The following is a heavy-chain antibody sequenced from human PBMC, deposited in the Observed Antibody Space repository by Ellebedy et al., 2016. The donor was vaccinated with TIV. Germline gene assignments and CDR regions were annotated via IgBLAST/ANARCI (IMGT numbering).Heavy chain of an antibody. CDR3: AKDSISVDIRLTEPRDL. V-gene: IGHV3-23*01. D-gene: IGHD5-12*01. Sequence: PGGSLRLSCAASGFTFSSYAMSWVRQAPGKGLEWVSAISGSGGSTYYADSVKGRFTVSRDNSKNTMFLQMNSLTTEDTAVYYCAKDSISVDIRLTEPRDLWGQGTTVIVSS. CDR1: GFTFSSYA. J-gene: IGHJ6*02. CDR2: ISGSGGST.